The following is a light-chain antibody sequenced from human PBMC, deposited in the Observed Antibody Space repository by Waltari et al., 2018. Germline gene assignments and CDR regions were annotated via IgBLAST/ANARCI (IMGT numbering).Light chain of an antibody. CDR3: MQALQTPPYT. CDR1: QSLLHSTGYNY. V-gene: IGKV2-28*01. Sequence: MVITQSPLSLTVTPGEPASISGTTRQSLLHSTGYNYLDWYLQRPGQSPQLLIYLGSNRASGVPDRFSGSGSGTDFTLKISRVEAEDVGVYYCMQALQTPPYTFGQGTKLEIK. CDR2: LGS. J-gene: IGKJ2*01.